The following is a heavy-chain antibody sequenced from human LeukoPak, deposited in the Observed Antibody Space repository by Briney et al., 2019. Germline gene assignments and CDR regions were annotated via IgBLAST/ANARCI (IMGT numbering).Heavy chain of an antibody. CDR1: GFTLSSYA. V-gene: IGHV3-66*01. CDR2: IYSDGST. CDR3: AKDLFF. D-gene: IGHD3-10*01. J-gene: IGHJ3*01. Sequence: GGSLRLSCAASGFTLSSYAMSWVRQAPGKGLEWVSIIYSDGSTYYADSVKGRFTISRDNSRNTLYLQMYSLRPDDTAVYYCAKDLFFWGQGTVVTVSS.